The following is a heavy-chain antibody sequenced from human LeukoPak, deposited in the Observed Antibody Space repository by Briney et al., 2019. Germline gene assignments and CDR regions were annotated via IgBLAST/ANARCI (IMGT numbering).Heavy chain of an antibody. CDR3: ARLPSKLLLKYFDY. CDR1: GYSISSGYY. CDR2: IYHSGST. V-gene: IGHV4-38-2*02. J-gene: IGHJ4*02. Sequence: SETLSLTCTVSGYSISSGYYWGWIRQPPGKGLEWIGSIYHSGSTNYNPSLKSRVTISVDTSKNQFSLKLSSVTAADTAVYYCARLPSKLLLKYFDYWGQGTLVTVSS.